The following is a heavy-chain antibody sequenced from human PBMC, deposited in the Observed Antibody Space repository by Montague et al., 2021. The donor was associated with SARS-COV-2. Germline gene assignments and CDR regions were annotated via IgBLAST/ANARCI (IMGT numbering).Heavy chain of an antibody. D-gene: IGHD3-10*01. Sequence: CAISGDSVSSNNAAWNWIRQSPSRGLEWLGRTYYRSKWYNDYAVSVKSRITINPDTSKNQFSLQLNSVTPEDTAVYYCARGLWFGELLYYYYYYGMDVWGQGTTVTVSS. CDR2: TYYRSKWYN. V-gene: IGHV6-1*01. J-gene: IGHJ6*02. CDR1: GDSVSSNNAA. CDR3: ARGLWFGELLYYYYYYGMDV.